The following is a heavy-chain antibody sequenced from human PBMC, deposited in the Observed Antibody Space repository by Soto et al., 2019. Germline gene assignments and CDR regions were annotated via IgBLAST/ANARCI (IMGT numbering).Heavy chain of an antibody. Sequence: GGSLRLSCAASGFTFSSYEMSWVRQAPGAGLEWVGRIKGKTEGGTTDYAAPVKGRFTISRDASKKTLYLQMNSLKTEDTAVYYCTTDPHSTGTKYWGQGTLVTVSS. J-gene: IGHJ4*02. V-gene: IGHV3-15*01. CDR2: IKGKTEGGTT. D-gene: IGHD1-1*01. CDR3: TTDPHSTGTKY. CDR1: GFTFSSYE.